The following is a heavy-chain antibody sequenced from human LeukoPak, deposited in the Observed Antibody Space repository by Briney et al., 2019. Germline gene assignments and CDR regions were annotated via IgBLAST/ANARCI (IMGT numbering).Heavy chain of an antibody. D-gene: IGHD6-19*01. CDR2: ISGSGGST. V-gene: IGHV3-23*01. CDR3: AKGSGSIAVDNLCVY. CDR1: GFTFSSHW. J-gene: IGHJ4*02. Sequence: GGSLRLSCAASGFTFSSHWMSWVRQAPGKGLEWVSVISGSGGSTYYADSVKGRFTTSRDNSKNTLFLQMNSLRAEDTAIYYCAKGSGSIAVDNLCVYWGQGTLVTVSS.